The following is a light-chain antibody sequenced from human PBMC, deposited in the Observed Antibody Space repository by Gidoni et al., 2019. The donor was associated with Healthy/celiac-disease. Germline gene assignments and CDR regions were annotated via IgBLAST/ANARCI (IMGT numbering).Light chain of an antibody. Sequence: SSFLTQPPPVSVAPGKTARITCGGNNIGSKSVHWYQQKPGQAPVLVIYYDSDRPSGIPERFSGSNSGNTATLTISRVEAGDEADYYCQVWDSSSDHWVFGGGTKLTVL. CDR3: QVWDSSSDHWV. CDR1: NIGSKS. J-gene: IGLJ3*02. CDR2: YDS. V-gene: IGLV3-21*04.